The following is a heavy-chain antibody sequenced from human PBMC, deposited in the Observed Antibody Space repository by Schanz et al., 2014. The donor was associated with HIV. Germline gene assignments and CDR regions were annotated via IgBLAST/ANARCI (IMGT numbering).Heavy chain of an antibody. D-gene: IGHD3-22*01. CDR3: AKGRDYFDSSGYSD. Sequence: EVQLVESGGGLVQPGRSLRLSCAASGFTFDDYVMHWVRQAPGKGLEWVSGISWKSDSIGYADSVKGRFTISRDNSKNTLYLQMNSLRADDTAVYYCAKGRDYFDSSGYSDWGQGTLVTVSS. CDR2: ISWKSDSI. CDR1: GFTFDDYV. V-gene: IGHV3-9*01. J-gene: IGHJ4*02.